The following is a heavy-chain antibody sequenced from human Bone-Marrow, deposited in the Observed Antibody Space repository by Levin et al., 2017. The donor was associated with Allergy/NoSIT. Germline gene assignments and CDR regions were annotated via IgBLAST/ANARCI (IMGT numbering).Heavy chain of an antibody. Sequence: ASVKVSCKASGYTFTSYGISWVRQAPGQGLEWMGWISAYNGNTNYAQKLQGRVTMTTDTSTSTAYMELRSLRSDDTAVYYCARLWSGDFWSGYYAYFDYWGQGTLVTVSS. CDR1: GYTFTSYG. V-gene: IGHV1-18*01. D-gene: IGHD3-3*01. CDR3: ARLWSGDFWSGYYAYFDY. J-gene: IGHJ4*02. CDR2: ISAYNGNT.